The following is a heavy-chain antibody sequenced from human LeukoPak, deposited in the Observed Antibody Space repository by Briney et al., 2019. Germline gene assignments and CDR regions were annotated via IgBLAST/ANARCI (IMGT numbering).Heavy chain of an antibody. J-gene: IGHJ4*02. CDR1: GFIFRKYV. CDR2: IKGDGSST. V-gene: IGHV3-74*01. CDR3: VRDGVGAPPFDY. Sequence: GGSLRLSCAASGFIFRKYVMSWVRQAPGKGLEWVSRIKGDGSSTDYADSVKGRFTISRDNAKNTLLLQMNSLRAEDTAVYYCVRDGVGAPPFDYWGQGVLVTVSS. D-gene: IGHD1-26*01.